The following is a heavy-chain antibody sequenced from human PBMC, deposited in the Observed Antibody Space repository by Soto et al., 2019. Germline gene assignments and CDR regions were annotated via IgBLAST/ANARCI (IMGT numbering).Heavy chain of an antibody. CDR2: ISGYNGNT. Sequence: ASVKVSCKTSGYTFSNYGIDWVRQAPGQGLEWMGWISGYNGNTNYAQTVQGRVTMTTDTSTGTVYMELRSLKSDDTAIYYCSRFIMVGGWFDPNYYHGMDVWGQGTTVTVSS. CDR1: GYTFSNYG. CDR3: SRFIMVGGWFDPNYYHGMDV. D-gene: IGHD6-19*01. J-gene: IGHJ6*02. V-gene: IGHV1-18*01.